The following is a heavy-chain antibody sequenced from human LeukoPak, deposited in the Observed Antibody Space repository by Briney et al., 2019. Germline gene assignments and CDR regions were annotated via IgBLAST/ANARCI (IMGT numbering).Heavy chain of an antibody. CDR2: ISSSGSTI. V-gene: IGHV3-48*03. CDR3: AKDSGPWGGATHY. Sequence: GGSLRLSCAASGFTFSSYEMNWVRQAPGKGLEWVSYISSSGSTIYYADSVKGRFTISRDNAKNSLYLQMNSLRAEDTAVYYCAKDSGPWGGATHYWGQGTLVTVSS. CDR1: GFTFSSYE. J-gene: IGHJ4*02. D-gene: IGHD1-26*01.